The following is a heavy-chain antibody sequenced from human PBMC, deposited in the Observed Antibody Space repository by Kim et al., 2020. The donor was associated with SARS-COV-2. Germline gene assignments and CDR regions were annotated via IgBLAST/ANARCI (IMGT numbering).Heavy chain of an antibody. V-gene: IGHV4-31*03. CDR3: ARGGQQLVYNWFDP. CDR2: IYYSGST. D-gene: IGHD6-13*01. Sequence: SETLSLTCTVSGGSISSGGYYWSWIRQHPGKGLEWIGYIYYSGSTYYNPSLKSRVTISVDTSKNQFSLKLSSVTAADTAVYYCARGGQQLVYNWFDPWGQGTLVTVSS. CDR1: GGSISSGGYY. J-gene: IGHJ5*02.